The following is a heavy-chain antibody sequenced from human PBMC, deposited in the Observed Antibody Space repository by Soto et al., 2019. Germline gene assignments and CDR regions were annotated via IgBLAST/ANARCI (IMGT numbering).Heavy chain of an antibody. V-gene: IGHV1-2*04. J-gene: IGHJ4*02. CDR1: GYTFTGYY. CDR2: INPNSGGT. D-gene: IGHD6-19*01. Sequence: ASVKVSCKASGYTFTGYYMHWVRQASGQGLEWMGWINPNSGGTNYAQKFQGWVTMTRDTSISTAYMELSRLRSDDTAVYYCARDGDSSGFDFDYWGQGTLVTVSS. CDR3: ARDGDSSGFDFDY.